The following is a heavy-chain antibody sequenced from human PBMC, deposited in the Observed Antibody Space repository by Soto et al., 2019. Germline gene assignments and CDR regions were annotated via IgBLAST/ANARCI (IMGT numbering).Heavy chain of an antibody. CDR2: VSSTSGYI. Sequence: GGSLRLSCAVFGFTFSNYKVSWVRQAPGKGLEWVSSVSSTSGYIYYGDSVKGRFTISRDNAKNSLYLQMNSLRAEDTAVYYCARANVDTSVVNEYYFDYWGQGTLVTVSS. J-gene: IGHJ4*02. D-gene: IGHD5-18*01. CDR1: GFTFSNYK. V-gene: IGHV3-21*01. CDR3: ARANVDTSVVNEYYFDY.